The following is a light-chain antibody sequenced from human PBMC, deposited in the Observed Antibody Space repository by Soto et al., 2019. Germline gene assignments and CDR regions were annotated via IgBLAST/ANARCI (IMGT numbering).Light chain of an antibody. CDR2: GNN. CDR1: SSNIGAGYD. CDR3: QSYDISLSGV. Sequence: QSVLTQPPSVSGAPGQRVSISCTGSSSNIGAGYDVYWYQLLPGTAPKLVIYGNNIRPSGVPDRFSGSKAGTSASLAITGLQAEDEADYYCQSYDISLSGVFGGGTKVTVL. V-gene: IGLV1-40*01. J-gene: IGLJ3*02.